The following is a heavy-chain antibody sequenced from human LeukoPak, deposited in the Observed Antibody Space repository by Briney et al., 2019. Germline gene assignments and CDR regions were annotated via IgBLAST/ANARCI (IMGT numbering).Heavy chain of an antibody. CDR3: ARESALEVRGGAFDI. J-gene: IGHJ4*02. CDR2: IYYSGST. CDR1: GGSISSSNYY. Sequence: SETLSLTCTVSGGSISSSNYYWGWIRQPPGKGLEWIGSIYYSGSTYYNPSLKSRVTISVDTSKNQFSLKLSSVTAADTAVYYYARESALEVRGGAFDIWGQGTLVTVSS. V-gene: IGHV4-39*02. D-gene: IGHD3-10*01.